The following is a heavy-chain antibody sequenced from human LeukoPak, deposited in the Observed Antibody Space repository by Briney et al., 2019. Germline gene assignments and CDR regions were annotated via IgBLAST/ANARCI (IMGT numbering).Heavy chain of an antibody. CDR2: IYTSGNT. V-gene: IGHV4-61*02. CDR1: GGSISSGGYY. CDR3: ARGVGYDDTLGSYYGFFDY. J-gene: IGHJ4*02. Sequence: PSETLSLTCTVSGGSISSGGYYWSWIRQPAGKGLEWIGRIYTSGNTNYNPSLKSRATISVDTSKNQFSLELSSVTAADTAVYYCARGVGYDDTLGSYYGFFDYWGQGTLVAVSS. D-gene: IGHD3-22*01.